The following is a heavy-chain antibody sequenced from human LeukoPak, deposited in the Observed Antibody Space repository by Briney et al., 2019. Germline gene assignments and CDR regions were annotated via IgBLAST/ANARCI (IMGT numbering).Heavy chain of an antibody. CDR3: ARGRWLQLPDY. J-gene: IGHJ4*02. D-gene: IGHD5-24*01. CDR1: GGSISGYY. Sequence: SETLSLTCTVSGGSISGYYWSWIRQAPGKGLEWIGYIHDSGSTDYNRSLKSRVTISIDTSRNQFSLRVSSVTAADTAVYYCARGRWLQLPDYWGQGALVTVSS. V-gene: IGHV4-59*01. CDR2: IHDSGST.